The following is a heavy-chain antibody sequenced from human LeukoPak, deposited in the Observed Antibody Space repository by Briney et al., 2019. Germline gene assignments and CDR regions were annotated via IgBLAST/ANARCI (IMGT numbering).Heavy chain of an antibody. J-gene: IGHJ6*03. CDR3: ARGANYYDSSGYHYYYYYYMDV. V-gene: IGHV4-34*01. Sequence: PSETLSLTCAVYGGSFSGYYWSWIRQPPGRGLGWNGEINHSGSTNYNPSLKSRVTISVDTSKNQFSLKLSSVTAADTAVYYCARGANYYDSSGYHYYYYYYMDVWGKGTTVTVSS. D-gene: IGHD3-22*01. CDR2: INHSGST. CDR1: GGSFSGYY.